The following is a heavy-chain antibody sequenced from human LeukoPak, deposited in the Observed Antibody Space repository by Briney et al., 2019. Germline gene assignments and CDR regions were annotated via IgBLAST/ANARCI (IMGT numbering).Heavy chain of an antibody. CDR3: ARDYRIAAAGTLGLGY. CDR2: ISAYNGNT. D-gene: IGHD6-13*01. Sequence: ASVKVSCKASGYTFPSHVISWVRQAPGQGLEWMGWISAYNGNTNYAQKLQGRVTMTTDTSTSTAYMELRSLRSDDTAVYYCARDYRIAAAGTLGLGYWGQGTLVNVSS. V-gene: IGHV1-18*01. J-gene: IGHJ4*02. CDR1: GYTFPSHV.